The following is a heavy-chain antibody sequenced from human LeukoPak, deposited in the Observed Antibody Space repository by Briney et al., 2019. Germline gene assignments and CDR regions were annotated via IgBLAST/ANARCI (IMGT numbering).Heavy chain of an antibody. CDR3: ARGHPKLWHCSGGSCLNWFDP. V-gene: IGHV4-4*07. J-gene: IGHJ5*02. D-gene: IGHD2-15*01. CDR1: GGSISSYY. Sequence: SETLSLTCTVSGGSISSYYWSWIRQPAGKGLEWIGRIYTSGSTNYNPSLKSRVTMSVDTSKNQFSLKLSSVTAADTAVYYCARGHPKLWHCSGGSCLNWFDPWGQGTLVTVSS. CDR2: IYTSGST.